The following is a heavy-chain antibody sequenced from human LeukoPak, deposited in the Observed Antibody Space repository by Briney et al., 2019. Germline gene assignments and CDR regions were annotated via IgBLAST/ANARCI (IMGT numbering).Heavy chain of an antibody. J-gene: IGHJ4*02. CDR2: INPNSGGT. Sequence: GASVKVSCKASGYTFTDYYMHWVRQAPGQGLEWMGWINPNSGGTNYAQKFQGWVTMTRDTSISTAYMELSRLRSDDTAVYYCARAGPTYYYDSSGYYYDYWGQGTLVTVSS. CDR1: GYTFTDYY. CDR3: ARAGPTYYYDSSGYYYDY. V-gene: IGHV1-2*04. D-gene: IGHD3-22*01.